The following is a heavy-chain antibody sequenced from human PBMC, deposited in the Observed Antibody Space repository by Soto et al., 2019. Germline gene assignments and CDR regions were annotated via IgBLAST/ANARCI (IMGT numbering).Heavy chain of an antibody. CDR2: ISYDGSNK. D-gene: IGHD6-19*01. Sequence: GGSLRLSCAASGFSFSSYGMQWVRQTPGKGLEWVAVISYDGSNKYYADSVKDRFTISRDNSKKTLYLQMNSLRADDTAVYYCVAGQYFFDYCGQGTLVTVSS. V-gene: IGHV3-30*03. CDR3: VAGQYFFDY. J-gene: IGHJ4*02. CDR1: GFSFSSYG.